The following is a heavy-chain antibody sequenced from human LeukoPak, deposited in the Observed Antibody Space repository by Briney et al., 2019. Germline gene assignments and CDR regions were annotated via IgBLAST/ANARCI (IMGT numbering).Heavy chain of an antibody. D-gene: IGHD1-1*01. V-gene: IGHV3-7*03. CDR3: ARGGSRHPSPEDY. J-gene: IGHJ4*02. CDR1: GFTFSSYW. CDR2: IKQDGSEK. Sequence: GGSLRLSCAASGFTFSSYWMSWVRQAPGKGLEWVANIKQDGSEKYFVDSVKGRFTISRDNAKNSLYLQMSSLRAEDTAVYYCARGGSRHPSPEDYWGRGTLVTVSS.